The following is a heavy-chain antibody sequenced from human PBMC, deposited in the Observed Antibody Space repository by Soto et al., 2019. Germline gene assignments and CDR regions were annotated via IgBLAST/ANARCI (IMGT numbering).Heavy chain of an antibody. J-gene: IGHJ4*02. V-gene: IGHV3-43*01. CDR2: INWDSSEK. Sequence: GSLRLSCAASVVNFGDNTIHWVRQAPGKGLEWVSLINWDSSEKYYADSVRGRFTISRDNSKNFVYLQVNSLRTEDTALYYCAKDNSWTIDYWGQGTPVTVSS. CDR3: AKDNSWTIDY. D-gene: IGHD4-17*01. CDR1: VVNFGDNT.